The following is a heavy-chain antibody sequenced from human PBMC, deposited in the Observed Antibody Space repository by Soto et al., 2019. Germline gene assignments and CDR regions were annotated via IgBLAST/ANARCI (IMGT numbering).Heavy chain of an antibody. V-gene: IGHV1-18*01. D-gene: IGHD5-12*01. CDR2: ISAYNGNT. CDR3: PRDAAWARATIPSLDY. CDR1: GYTFTSYG. J-gene: IGHJ4*02. Sequence: QVQLVQSGAEVKKPGASVKVSCKASGYTFTSYGISWVRQAPGQGLEWMGWISAYNGNTNYAQKLQGRVTMTTDTSTSKADMELRSLRSDDTAVYYCPRDAAWARATIPSLDYWGQGTLVTVSS.